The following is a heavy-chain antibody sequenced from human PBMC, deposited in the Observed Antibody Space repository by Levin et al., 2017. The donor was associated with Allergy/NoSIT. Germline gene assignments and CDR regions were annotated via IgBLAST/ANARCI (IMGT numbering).Heavy chain of an antibody. CDR2: IYYSGHT. J-gene: IGHJ5*02. CDR1: GDSVVSSYNY. CDR3: ARDFAPRDYGGNQFDP. V-gene: IGHV4-61*01. Sequence: SQTLSLTCTVSGDSVVSSYNYWTWIRQPPGKGLEWIGYIYYSGHTNFNPSLKSRVTMSLDTSKNQFSLNLRSVTAADTALYYCARDFAPRDYGGNQFDPWGQGVLVTVS. D-gene: IGHD4-23*01.